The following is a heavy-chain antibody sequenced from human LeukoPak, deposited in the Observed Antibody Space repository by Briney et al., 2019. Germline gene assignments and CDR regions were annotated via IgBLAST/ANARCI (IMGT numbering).Heavy chain of an antibody. CDR2: IKEDGSDQ. CDR3: ARDLDYSFDY. D-gene: IGHD4/OR15-4a*01. J-gene: IGHJ4*02. V-gene: IGHV3-7*04. CDR1: GFSFSNYW. Sequence: GGSLRLPCAASGFSFSNYWMSWVRQAPGRGLEWVANIKEDGSDQYYVDSVKGRFIISRDNAKNSLYLQMHSLRAEDTAVYYCARDLDYSFDYWGQGTLVTVSS.